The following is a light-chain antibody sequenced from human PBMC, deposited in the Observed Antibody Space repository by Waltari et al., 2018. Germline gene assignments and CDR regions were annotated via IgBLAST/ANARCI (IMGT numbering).Light chain of an antibody. J-gene: IGKJ1*01. CDR1: ESGSVDY. CDR2: DAS. V-gene: IGKV3-20*01. CDR3: QQYGSLPWT. Sequence: IVLTQSPGTLSLSPGGRATLSCRASESGSVDYLAWYQQKPGQAPRLPIYDASTRATGVPDRFSGSGSGTDFTLTISRLEPEDFAVYYCQQYGSLPWTFGQGTKVAIK.